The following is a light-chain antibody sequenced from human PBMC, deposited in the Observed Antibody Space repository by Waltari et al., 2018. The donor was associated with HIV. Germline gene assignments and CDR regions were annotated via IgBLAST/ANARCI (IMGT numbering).Light chain of an antibody. CDR2: EVT. J-gene: IGLJ3*02. CDR3: VSYAGVRDRWV. Sequence: SALTQPPSASGSPGQSVTLSCTAPSSAVAASNHVSWSQQPPGKAPKRLVYEVTKRPPGVPNRFSGSKSGNTASLTVSGLQAEDEADYYCVSYAGVRDRWVFGGGTKLTVL. CDR1: SSAVAASNH. V-gene: IGLV2-8*01.